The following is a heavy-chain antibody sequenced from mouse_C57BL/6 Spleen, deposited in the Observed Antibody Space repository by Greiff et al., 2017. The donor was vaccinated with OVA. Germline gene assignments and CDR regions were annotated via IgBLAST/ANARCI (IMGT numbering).Heavy chain of an antibody. CDR3: ASSSGGNIDY. CDR1: GYAFTNYL. CDR2: INPGGGGT. J-gene: IGHJ2*01. D-gene: IGHD4-1*01. Sequence: VQRVESGAELVRPGTSVKVSCKASGYAFTNYLIEWVKQRPGQGLEWIEVINPGGGGTNYTEKFKGKATLTADKSSSTAYMQLSSLTAEDSAVYFCASSSGGNIDYWGQGTTLTVSS. V-gene: IGHV1-54*01.